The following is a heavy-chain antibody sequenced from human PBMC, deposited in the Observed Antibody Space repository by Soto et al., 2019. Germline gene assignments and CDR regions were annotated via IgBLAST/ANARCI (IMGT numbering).Heavy chain of an antibody. J-gene: IGHJ6*02. Sequence: PGGSLRLSCVASGLTVSHNYMAWVRQAPEMGPQWVSVLYAEGTTYYTESVKGRFTISRGTSKNTLFLQMDSLRAEDTAVYYCVRPRPSGENYGMDVWGQGTTVTVSS. D-gene: IGHD3-10*01. CDR1: GLTVSHNY. V-gene: IGHV3-53*01. CDR3: VRPRPSGENYGMDV. CDR2: LYAEGTT.